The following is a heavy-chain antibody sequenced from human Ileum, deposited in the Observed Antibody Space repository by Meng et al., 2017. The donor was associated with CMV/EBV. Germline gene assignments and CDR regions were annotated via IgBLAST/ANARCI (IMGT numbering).Heavy chain of an antibody. CDR2: IYRDGTT. J-gene: IGHJ4*02. CDR1: GEPFSHYY. V-gene: IGHV4-34*01. CDR3: ARSTKADCWEVLTY. D-gene: IGHD2-21*02. Sequence: QCGAVLLKPSETLPLPSAVYGEPFSHYYWTWTRQPPGKGLEWIGEIYRDGTTNYDPSLKSRVSISEDTSKNQFSLKLTSVTAADTAVYYCARSTKADCWEVLTYWGQGTLVTVSS.